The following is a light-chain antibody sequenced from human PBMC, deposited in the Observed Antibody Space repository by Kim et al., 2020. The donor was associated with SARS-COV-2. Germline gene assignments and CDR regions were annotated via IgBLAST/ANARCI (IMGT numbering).Light chain of an antibody. J-gene: IGLJ3*02. Sequence: GQKGTLSCSGSRSNIGNNYVSWYQQLPGTAPKLLIYDNNKRPSGIPDRFSGSKSGTSATLGITGLQTGDEADYYCGTWDSSLSGGVFGGGTQLTVL. CDR3: GTWDSSLSGGV. V-gene: IGLV1-51*01. CDR2: DNN. CDR1: RSNIGNNY.